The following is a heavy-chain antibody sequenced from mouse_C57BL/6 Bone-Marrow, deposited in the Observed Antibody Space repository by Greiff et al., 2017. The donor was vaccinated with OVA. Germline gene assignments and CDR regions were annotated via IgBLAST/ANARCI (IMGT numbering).Heavy chain of an antibody. D-gene: IGHD1-1*01. CDR2: IWSGGST. V-gene: IGHV2-2*01. CDR1: GFSLTSYG. J-gene: IGHJ3*01. Sequence: QVQLQQSGPGLVQPSQSLSITCTVSGFSLTSYGVHWVRQSPGKGLEWLGVIWSGGSTDYNAAFISRLSISKDNSKCQVFFKMNSLQADDTAIYYCARPSYGSSAFAYWGQGTLVTVSA. CDR3: ARPSYGSSAFAY.